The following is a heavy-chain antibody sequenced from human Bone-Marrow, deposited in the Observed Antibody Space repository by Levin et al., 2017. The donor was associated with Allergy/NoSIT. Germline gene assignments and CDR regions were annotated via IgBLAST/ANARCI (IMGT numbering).Heavy chain of an antibody. CDR3: AGGFDR. CDR2: INVNSGHT. Sequence: GESLKISCKASGYTFTDYGISWVRQAPGQGLEWMGWINVNSGHTYYVRKFQGRVTMTTDTSTQTAYMELRSLRSDDTAIYYCAGGFDRWGQGTLVTVSS. CDR1: GYTFTDYG. V-gene: IGHV1-18*01. J-gene: IGHJ4*02.